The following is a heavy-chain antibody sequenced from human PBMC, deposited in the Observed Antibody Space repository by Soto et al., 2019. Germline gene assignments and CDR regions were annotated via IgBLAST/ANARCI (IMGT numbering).Heavy chain of an antibody. Sequence: PGGSLRLSCAASGFTFSSYGMHWVRQAPGKGLEWVAVISYDGSNKYYADSVKGRFTISRDNSKNTLYLQMNSLRAEDTAVYYCAKDLLLEWPNSGWFDPWGQGTLVTVSS. V-gene: IGHV3-30*18. CDR3: AKDLLLEWPNSGWFDP. D-gene: IGHD3-3*01. CDR1: GFTFSSYG. J-gene: IGHJ5*02. CDR2: ISYDGSNK.